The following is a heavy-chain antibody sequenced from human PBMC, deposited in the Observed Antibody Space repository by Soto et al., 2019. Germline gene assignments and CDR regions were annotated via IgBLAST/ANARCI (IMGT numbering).Heavy chain of an antibody. Sequence: QVQLVQSGAEVKKPGSSVKVSCKVSGGTFSIFDISWLRQAPGQRLEWMGGIIPAFGPANYAPKFQGTVSITADDSATTVYMELSSLRSDDTGVYYCARSGPYCNGGSCYFQYWGQGTLVTVSS. CDR3: ARSGPYCNGGSCYFQY. D-gene: IGHD2-15*01. J-gene: IGHJ1*01. CDR2: IIPAFGPA. V-gene: IGHV1-69*01. CDR1: GGTFSIFD.